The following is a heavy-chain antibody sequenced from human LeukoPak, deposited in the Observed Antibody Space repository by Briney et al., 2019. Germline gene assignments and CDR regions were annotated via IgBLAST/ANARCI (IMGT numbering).Heavy chain of an antibody. CDR1: GFTFSGYW. D-gene: IGHD4-17*01. J-gene: IGHJ2*01. Sequence: GGSLRLSCAASGFTFSGYWMHWVRQVPGEGLVWVSRITGDASSTTYADSVKGRFTISRDNAKNTVFLQMISLRAEDTAVYYCARDTGWYFDLWGRGTLVTVSS. CDR2: ITGDASST. CDR3: ARDTGWYFDL. V-gene: IGHV3-74*01.